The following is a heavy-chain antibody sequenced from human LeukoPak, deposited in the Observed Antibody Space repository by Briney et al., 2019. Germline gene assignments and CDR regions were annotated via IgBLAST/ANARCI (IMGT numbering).Heavy chain of an antibody. CDR3: ARGGKRAVAGTRSPQYFQH. V-gene: IGHV3-30*02. J-gene: IGHJ1*01. D-gene: IGHD6-19*01. CDR1: GFTFSSYE. Sequence: GGSLRLSCAASGFTFSSYEMNWVRQAPGKGLEWVAYIRYDGSNKYYADSVKGRFTISRDNSKNTLYVQMNSLRAEDTAVYYCARGGKRAVAGTRSPQYFQHWGQGTLVTVSS. CDR2: IRYDGSNK.